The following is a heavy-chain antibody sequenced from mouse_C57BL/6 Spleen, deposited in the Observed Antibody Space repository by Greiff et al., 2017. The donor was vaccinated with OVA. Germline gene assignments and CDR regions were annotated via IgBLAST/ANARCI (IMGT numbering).Heavy chain of an antibody. Sequence: VQLQQSDAELVKPGASVKISCKVSGYTFTDHTIHWMKQRPEQGLEWIGYIYPRDGSTKYNEKFKGKATLTADKSSSTAYMQLNSLTSEDSAVYFCARTPYYYGSEDAMDYWGQGTSVTVSS. CDR2: IYPRDGST. J-gene: IGHJ4*01. V-gene: IGHV1-78*01. D-gene: IGHD1-1*01. CDR3: ARTPYYYGSEDAMDY. CDR1: GYTFTDHT.